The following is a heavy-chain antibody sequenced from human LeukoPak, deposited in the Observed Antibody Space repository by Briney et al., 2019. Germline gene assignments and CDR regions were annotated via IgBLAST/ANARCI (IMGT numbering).Heavy chain of an antibody. Sequence: GGSLRLSCAASGFTFRTYGMHWVRQAPGKGLEWVAIIWYDGSTKYYAESVKGRFTISRDNSKNTLYLQMGSLRAEDMAVYYCARGSVGYYDSSGYYYSIDAFDIWGQGTMVTVSS. V-gene: IGHV3-30*02. J-gene: IGHJ3*02. CDR3: ARGSVGYYDSSGYYYSIDAFDI. D-gene: IGHD3-22*01. CDR2: IWYDGSTK. CDR1: GFTFRTYG.